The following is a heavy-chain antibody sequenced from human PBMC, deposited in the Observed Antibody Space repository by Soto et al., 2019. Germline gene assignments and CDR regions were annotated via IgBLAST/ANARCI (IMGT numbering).Heavy chain of an antibody. V-gene: IGHV3-21*04. D-gene: IGHD3-3*01. CDR1: GFTFSCYT. CDR3: AKVPYYDFWSGYPRDNWFDP. CDR2: ISGNSSNI. Sequence: PGGSLKLSCAASGFTFSCYTMNWVRQAPGKGLEWVSSISGNSSNIYYADSVKGRFTISRDNSKNTLYLQMYSLRAEDTAVYYCAKVPYYDFWSGYPRDNWFDPWGQGTLVTVSS. J-gene: IGHJ5*02.